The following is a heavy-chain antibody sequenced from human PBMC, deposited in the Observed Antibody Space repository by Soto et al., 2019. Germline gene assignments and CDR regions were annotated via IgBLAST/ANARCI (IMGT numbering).Heavy chain of an antibody. V-gene: IGHV4-59*01. D-gene: IGHD3-10*01. CDR2: IYYSGST. Sequence: PSETLSLTCTVSGGSISHFYWSWIRQPPGKGLEWIGYIYYSGSTNYNPSLKSRVTISVDTSKNQFSLKLSSVTAADTAVYYCASAPRGNYGYPSYFDYWGQGTLVTVSS. CDR1: GGSISHFY. CDR3: ASAPRGNYGYPSYFDY. J-gene: IGHJ4*02.